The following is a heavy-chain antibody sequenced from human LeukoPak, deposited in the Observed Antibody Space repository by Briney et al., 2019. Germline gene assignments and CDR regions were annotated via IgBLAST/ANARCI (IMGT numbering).Heavy chain of an antibody. V-gene: IGHV4-39*07. J-gene: IGHJ5*02. CDR2: IYYSGST. CDR1: GGSISSSSYY. CDR3: ARMKEKPPHCSSTSCYRGNWFDP. Sequence: SETLSLTCTVSGGSISSSSYYWGWIRQPPGKGLEWIGSIYYSGSTYYNPSLKSRVTISVDTSKNQFSLKLSSVTAADTAVYYCARMKEKPPHCSSTSCYRGNWFDPWGQGTLVTVSS. D-gene: IGHD2-2*01.